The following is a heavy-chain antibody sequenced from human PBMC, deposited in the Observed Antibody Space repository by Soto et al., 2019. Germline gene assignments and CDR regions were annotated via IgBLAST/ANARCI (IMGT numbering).Heavy chain of an antibody. V-gene: IGHV4-59*01. D-gene: IGHD5-18*01. CDR2: ISYNGNT. Sequence: PSETLSLTCTVSGGSINNYYWSWIRQTPGNGLEWIGHISYNGNTDYNPSLKSRVTISVDTSKNHFSLRLSSVTAADTAVYYCAREGLGIQYVDVWGKGNTVTVSS. CDR1: GGSINNYY. CDR3: AREGLGIQYVDV. J-gene: IGHJ6*03.